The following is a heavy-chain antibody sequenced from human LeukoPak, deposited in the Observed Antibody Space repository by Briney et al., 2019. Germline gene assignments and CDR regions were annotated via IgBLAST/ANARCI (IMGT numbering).Heavy chain of an antibody. CDR2: INTNTGNP. CDR1: GYTFISYA. Sequence: ASVKVSCKAFGYTFISYAMNWVRQAPGQGLEWMGWINTNTGNPTYAQGFFTGRYVFSLDTSVNTAYLQITGLKADDTAVYYCGRDPKLGIRGYTYGYIDFWGQGTLVTVAS. CDR3: GRDPKLGIRGYTYGYIDF. J-gene: IGHJ4*02. V-gene: IGHV7-4-1*02. D-gene: IGHD5-18*01.